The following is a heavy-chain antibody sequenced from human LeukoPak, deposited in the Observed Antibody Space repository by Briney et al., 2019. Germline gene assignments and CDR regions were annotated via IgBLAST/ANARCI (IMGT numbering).Heavy chain of an antibody. CDR3: AKAFGGYCSGGSCYADY. D-gene: IGHD2-15*01. J-gene: IGHJ4*02. CDR2: ISAPGGSS. CDR1: RFTFGNYA. V-gene: IGHV3-23*01. Sequence: PGGSLRLSCAASRFTFGNYAMSWVRQAPGQGLEWVSTISAPGGSSDYVDSVKGRFTISRDNSKNTLYLQMNSLRAEDTAVYYCAKAFGGYCSGGSCYADYWGQGTLVTVSS.